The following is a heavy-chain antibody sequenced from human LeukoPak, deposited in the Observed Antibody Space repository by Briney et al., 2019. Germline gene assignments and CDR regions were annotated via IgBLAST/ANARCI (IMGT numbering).Heavy chain of an antibody. V-gene: IGHV5-51*01. CDR1: GYSFSTYW. CDR2: IYPVDSNT. CDR3: ARLNPIVRPIGGAFDI. D-gene: IGHD1-26*01. Sequence: GESLKISFKGSGYSFSTYWIAWVRQMPGKGLEWMGIIYPVDSNTRYSPSFQGQVTISADKSISTAYLQWSSLKASDTATYYCARLNPIVRPIGGAFDIWGQGTMVTVSS. J-gene: IGHJ3*02.